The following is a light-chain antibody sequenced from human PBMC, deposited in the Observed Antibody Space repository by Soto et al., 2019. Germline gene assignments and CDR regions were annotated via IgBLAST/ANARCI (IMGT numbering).Light chain of an antibody. Sequence: QSVLTQPASVSDSPGQSITISCTGTSSDVGGYNHVSWYQQHPGKAPKLMIYDVTNRPSGVSNRFSGSKSGSTASLIISGLKAEDEADYYCVSYTSSTPDVFGTGTKVTV. CDR1: SSDVGGYNH. CDR2: DVT. J-gene: IGLJ1*01. CDR3: VSYTSSTPDV. V-gene: IGLV2-14*01.